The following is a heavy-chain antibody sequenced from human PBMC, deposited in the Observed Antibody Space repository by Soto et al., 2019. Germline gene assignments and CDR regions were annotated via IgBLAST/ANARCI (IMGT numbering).Heavy chain of an antibody. D-gene: IGHD3-3*01. CDR2: IYPGDSDT. Sequence: GESLKISCKGSGYSFTSYWIGWVRQMPGKGLEWMGIIYPGDSDTRYSPSFQGQVTISADKSISTAYLQWSSLKASDTAMYYCARQMGDYDFWSGYQNYYYYGMDVWGQGTTVTVSS. CDR3: ARQMGDYDFWSGYQNYYYYGMDV. CDR1: GYSFTSYW. V-gene: IGHV5-51*01. J-gene: IGHJ6*02.